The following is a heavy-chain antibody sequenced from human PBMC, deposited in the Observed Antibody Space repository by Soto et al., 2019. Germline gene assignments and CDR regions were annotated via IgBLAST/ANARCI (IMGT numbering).Heavy chain of an antibody. Sequence: QVQLQESGPGLVKPSETLSLTCTVSGASISRYYWSWIRLSPGKGLEWIGYLSYSGETNYNPSVKSRVTISVDRTKNQCSRKLSSVTAADTAVYYCARDRGGEFRKGSGMDVWGQGTTVTVSS. CDR1: GASISRYY. CDR2: LSYSGET. D-gene: IGHD3-10*01. V-gene: IGHV4-59*01. CDR3: ARDRGGEFRKGSGMDV. J-gene: IGHJ6*02.